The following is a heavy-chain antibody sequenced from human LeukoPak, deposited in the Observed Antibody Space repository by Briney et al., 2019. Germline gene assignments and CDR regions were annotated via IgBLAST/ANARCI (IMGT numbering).Heavy chain of an antibody. Sequence: GGSLRLSCAASGFTFSSYAMSWVRQAPGKGLEWVSAISGSGDSTYYGDSVKGRFTISRDNSKNTLYLQMNSLRAEDTAVYYCAKDHDFRDYDSSGYPLDYWGQGTLVTVSS. CDR2: ISGSGDST. CDR1: GFTFSSYA. V-gene: IGHV3-23*01. J-gene: IGHJ4*02. CDR3: AKDHDFRDYDSSGYPLDY. D-gene: IGHD3-22*01.